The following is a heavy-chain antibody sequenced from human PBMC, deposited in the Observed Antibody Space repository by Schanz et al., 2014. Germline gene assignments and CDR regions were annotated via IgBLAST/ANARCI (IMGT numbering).Heavy chain of an antibody. CDR2: IIPSLGLA. D-gene: IGHD6-13*01. CDR3: ARDSGSSSWYPSDY. Sequence: QVQLVQSGAEVKKPGASVKVSCKASGGTFSSFGINWVRQAPGQGLEWMGRIIPSLGLAKYEQKFQDKVTITADTSTTTAYMELSGLRSEDTAVYYCARDSGSSSWYPSDYWGQGTLVTVSS. V-gene: IGHV1-69*04. CDR1: GGTFSSFG. J-gene: IGHJ4*02.